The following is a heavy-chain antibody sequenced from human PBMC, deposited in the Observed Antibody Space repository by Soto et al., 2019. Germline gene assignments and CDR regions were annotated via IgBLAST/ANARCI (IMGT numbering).Heavy chain of an antibody. D-gene: IGHD2-2*01. J-gene: IGHJ6*02. CDR3: ARGYCSSTSCPRLYYYYGTDV. CDR2: IWYDGSNK. V-gene: IGHV3-33*01. Sequence: GGSLRLSCAASGFTFSSYGMHWVRQAPGKGLEWVAVIWYDGSNKYYADSVKGRFTISRDNSKNTLYLQMNSLRAEDTAVYYCARGYCSSTSCPRLYYYYGTDVWGQGTTVTVSS. CDR1: GFTFSSYG.